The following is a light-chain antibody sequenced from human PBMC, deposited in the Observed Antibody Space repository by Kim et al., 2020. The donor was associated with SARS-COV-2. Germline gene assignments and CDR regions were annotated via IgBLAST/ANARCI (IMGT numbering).Light chain of an antibody. CDR2: KDS. Sequence: SYELTQPPSVSVSLGQMARITCSGEALPKKYAYWYQQKPGQFPVLVIYKDSERPSGIPERFSGSSSGTIVTLTISGVQAEDEADYYCLSADSSGTYKGVFGGGTQLPS. V-gene: IGLV3-16*01. CDR3: LSADSSGTYKGV. J-gene: IGLJ3*02. CDR1: ALPKKY.